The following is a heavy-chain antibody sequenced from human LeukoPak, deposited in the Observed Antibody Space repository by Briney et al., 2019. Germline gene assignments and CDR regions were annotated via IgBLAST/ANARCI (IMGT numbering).Heavy chain of an antibody. D-gene: IGHD3-16*02. CDR1: GGSISSGSYY. J-gene: IGHJ5*02. CDR3: ARGFRDYVWGSYRFGWFDP. CDR2: INHSGST. V-gene: IGHV4-39*07. Sequence: SETLSLTCTVSGGSISSGSYYWSWIRQPPGKGLEWIGEINHSGSTNYNPSLKSRVTISVDTSKNQFSLKLSSVTAADTAVYYCARGFRDYVWGSYRFGWFDPWGQGTLVTVSS.